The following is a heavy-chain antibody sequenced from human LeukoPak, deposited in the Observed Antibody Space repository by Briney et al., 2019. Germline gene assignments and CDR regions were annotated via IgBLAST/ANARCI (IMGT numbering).Heavy chain of an antibody. CDR2: ISYDGSNK. CDR1: GFTFSSYG. Sequence: TGGSLRLSCAASGFTFSSYGMHWVRQAPGKGLEWVAVISYDGSNKYYADSVKGRFTISRDNSKNTLYLQMNSLRAEDTAVYYCAKGHYDSSGYPDYWGQGTLVTVSS. V-gene: IGHV3-30*18. J-gene: IGHJ4*02. CDR3: AKGHYDSSGYPDY. D-gene: IGHD3-22*01.